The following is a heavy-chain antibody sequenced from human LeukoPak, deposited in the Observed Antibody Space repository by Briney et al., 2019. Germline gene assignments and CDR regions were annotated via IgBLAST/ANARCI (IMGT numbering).Heavy chain of an antibody. Sequence: ASVKVSCKASGYTFTSYGISWVRQAPGQGLEWMGWISAYNGNTNYAQKLQGRVTMTTDTSTSTAYMELRSLRSDDTAVYYCARVGELQLRYYYYMDVWGKGTTVTVSS. CDR3: ARVGELQLRYYYYMDV. CDR1: GYTFTSYG. CDR2: ISAYNGNT. J-gene: IGHJ6*03. V-gene: IGHV1-18*01. D-gene: IGHD3-16*01.